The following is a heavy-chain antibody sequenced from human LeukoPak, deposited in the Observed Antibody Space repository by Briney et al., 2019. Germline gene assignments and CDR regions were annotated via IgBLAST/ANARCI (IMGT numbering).Heavy chain of an antibody. CDR3: ARVRSSGYDEVPLDY. J-gene: IGHJ4*02. CDR1: GHTFTGYY. D-gene: IGHD5-12*01. CDR2: INPNSGGT. V-gene: IGHV1-2*02. Sequence: ASVKVSCKASGHTFTGYYMHWVRQAPGQGLEWMGWINPNSGGTNYAQKFQGRVTMTRDTSISTACMELSRLRSDDTAVYYCARVRSSGYDEVPLDYWGQGTLVTVSS.